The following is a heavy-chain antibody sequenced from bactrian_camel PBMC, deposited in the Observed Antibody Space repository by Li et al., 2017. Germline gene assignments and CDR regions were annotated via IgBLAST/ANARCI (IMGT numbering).Heavy chain of an antibody. CDR2: RDSDGST. CDR3: AILTYCHGGWNPDQDFGF. CDR1: RYDLSPYC. D-gene: IGHD5*01. Sequence: VQLVESGGGSVQDGGSLTLSCTASRYDLSPYCLAWLRQYPGKGREGVASRDSDGSTAYEDSVKGRFTISFDAAKNTLYLQMNSLKPEDSAMYVCAILTYCHGGWNPDQDFGFRGQGTQVTVS. V-gene: IGHV3S6*01. J-gene: IGHJ6*01.